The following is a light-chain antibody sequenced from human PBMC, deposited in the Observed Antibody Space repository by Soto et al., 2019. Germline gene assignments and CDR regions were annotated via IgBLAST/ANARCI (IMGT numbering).Light chain of an antibody. V-gene: IGLV2-8*01. CDR2: EVS. CDR3: SSYAGSNNQV. Sequence: QSALTQPPSAYGSPGQSVTIACTGTSSDVGGYNYVSWYQQHPGRAPKLMIYEVSKRPSGVPDRFSGSTSGNTASLTVSGLQTEDEADYYCSSYAGSNNQVFGTGTKLTVL. CDR1: SSDVGGYNY. J-gene: IGLJ1*01.